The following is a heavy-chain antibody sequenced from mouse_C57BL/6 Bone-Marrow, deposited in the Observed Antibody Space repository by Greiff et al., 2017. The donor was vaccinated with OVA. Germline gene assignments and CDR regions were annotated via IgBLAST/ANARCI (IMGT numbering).Heavy chain of an antibody. CDR2: ISDGGSYT. CDR1: GFTFSSYA. CDR3: ARGFITTVVAPRYFDV. Sequence: EVQVVESGGGLVKPGGSLKLSCAASGFTFSSYAMSWVRQTPEKRLEWVATISDGGSYTYYPDNVKGRFTISRDNAKNNLYLQMSHLKSEDTAMYYCARGFITTVVAPRYFDVWGTGTTVTVSS. J-gene: IGHJ1*03. D-gene: IGHD1-1*01. V-gene: IGHV5-4*01.